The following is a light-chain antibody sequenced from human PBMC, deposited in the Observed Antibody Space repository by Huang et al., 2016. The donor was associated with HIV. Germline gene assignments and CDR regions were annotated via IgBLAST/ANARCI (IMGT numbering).Light chain of an antibody. CDR3: QQCSNWPFT. J-gene: IGKJ3*01. CDR2: DAS. CDR1: QSFSTC. V-gene: IGKV3-11*01. Sequence: EIVLTQFPATLSLSPGERATLSCRASQSFSTCLAWYQQKPCQAPTLLIYDASKRATGCPARLSGSGSGADFTLTISSLEPEEFAVYYCQQCSNWPFTFGPGTKVDIK.